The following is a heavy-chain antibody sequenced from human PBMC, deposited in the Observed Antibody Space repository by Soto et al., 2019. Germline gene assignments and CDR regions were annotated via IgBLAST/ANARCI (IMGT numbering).Heavy chain of an antibody. D-gene: IGHD4-4*01. J-gene: IGHJ6*02. CDR3: ARDMGDYTVTPIYYYYGMDV. Sequence: GASVKVSCKASGYTFTDFDINWVRQATGQGLEWMGIINPSGGSTSYAQKFQGRVTMTRDTSTSTVYMELSSLRSEDTAVYYCARDMGDYTVTPIYYYYGMDVWGQGTTVTVSS. CDR2: INPSGGST. V-gene: IGHV1-46*01. CDR1: GYTFTDFD.